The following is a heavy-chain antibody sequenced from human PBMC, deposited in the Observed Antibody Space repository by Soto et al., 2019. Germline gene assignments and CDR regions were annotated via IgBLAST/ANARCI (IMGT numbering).Heavy chain of an antibody. CDR3: ARVWGWYFDY. V-gene: IGHV4-59*01. CDR1: GGSISSYY. CDR2: IYYSGST. Sequence: QVQLQESGPGLVKPSETLSLTCTVSGGSISSYYWSWIRQPPGKGLEWIGYIYYSGSTNYNPSLKSRATISVDTSKTQLSRKPSSVTAADTAVYYCARVWGWYFDYWGQGTLVTVSS. J-gene: IGHJ4*02. D-gene: IGHD6-19*01.